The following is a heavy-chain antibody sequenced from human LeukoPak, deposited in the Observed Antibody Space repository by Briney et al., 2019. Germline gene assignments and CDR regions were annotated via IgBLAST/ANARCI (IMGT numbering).Heavy chain of an antibody. V-gene: IGHV3-74*01. Sequence: GGSLRLSCAASGFTFSSYWMHWVRQAPGKGLVWVSRINTDGSSTSYADSVKGRFTISRDNAKNTLYLQMNSLRAEDTAVYYCARVRSSSWYDYWGQGTLVTVSS. J-gene: IGHJ4*02. D-gene: IGHD6-13*01. CDR1: GFTFSSYW. CDR3: ARVRSSSWYDY. CDR2: INTDGSST.